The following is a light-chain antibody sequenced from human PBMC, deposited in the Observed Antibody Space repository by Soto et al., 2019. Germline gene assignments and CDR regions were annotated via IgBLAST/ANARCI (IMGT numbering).Light chain of an antibody. CDR2: DVS. CDR3: SSYTTSSTYF. CDR1: NSDVGAYNY. Sequence: QSVLTQPASVSGSPGQSITISCTGTNSDVGAYNYVSWFQQHPGKAPKLMVYDVSNRPSGVSNRFSGSKSGNTASLTISGLQAEDEADYYCSSYTTSSTYFFGDGTKVTVL. J-gene: IGLJ1*01. V-gene: IGLV2-14*03.